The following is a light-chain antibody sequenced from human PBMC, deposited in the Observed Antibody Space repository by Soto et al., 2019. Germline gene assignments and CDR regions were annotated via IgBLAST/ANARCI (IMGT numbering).Light chain of an antibody. Sequence: ENVLTQSPCTLSLSPGDRASLSCRASQSVSNNYLAWHQQRPGHAPRLLIFGSSNRATGVPDRFTGSESGTDFTLTISRLQPEDFALYFCQQYASSPVTFGGGTKVDIK. CDR1: QSVSNNY. J-gene: IGKJ4*01. CDR2: GSS. CDR3: QQYASSPVT. V-gene: IGKV3-20*01.